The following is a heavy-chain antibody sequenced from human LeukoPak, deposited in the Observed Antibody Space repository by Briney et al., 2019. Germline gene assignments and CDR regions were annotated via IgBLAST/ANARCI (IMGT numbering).Heavy chain of an antibody. CDR1: GGSLSSYY. D-gene: IGHD6-19*01. J-gene: IGHJ4*02. CDR3: ARENSGWNDY. V-gene: IGHV4-59*01. CDR2: IYYSGST. Sequence: SETLSLTCTVSGGSLSSYYWSWIRQPPGKGLEWIGYIYYSGSTNYNPSPKSRVTISVDTSKNQFSLKLSSVTAADTAVYYCARENSGWNDYWGQGTLVTVSS.